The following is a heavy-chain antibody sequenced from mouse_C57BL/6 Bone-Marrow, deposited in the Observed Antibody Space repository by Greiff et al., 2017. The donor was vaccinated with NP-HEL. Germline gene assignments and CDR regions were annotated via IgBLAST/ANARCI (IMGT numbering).Heavy chain of an antibody. CDR1: GFSLTSYG. CDR2: IWGDGST. CDR3: ANDGYYYFDY. Sequence: VKLVESGPGLVAPSQSLSITCTVSGFSLTSYGVSWVRQPPGKGLEWLGVIWGDGSTNYYSALISRLSISKDNSKTQVFLKLNRLQTNDTATYYYANDGYYYFDYWGQGTTLTVSA. D-gene: IGHD2-3*01. J-gene: IGHJ2*01. V-gene: IGHV2-3*01.